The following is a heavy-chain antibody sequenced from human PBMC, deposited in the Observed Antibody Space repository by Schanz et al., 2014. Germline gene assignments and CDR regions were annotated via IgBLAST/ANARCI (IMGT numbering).Heavy chain of an antibody. D-gene: IGHD1-1*01. CDR2: VSSTGSA. V-gene: IGHV4-59*01. CDR3: ARGNNDYFYYYMDV. Sequence: QVQLEESGPGMVKPSETLSLNCTVSGGSFISYYWSWIRQPPGKGLEWIGYVSSTGSAESNPSLKSRVTLSVDTSKNQFSLKVRSVTAADTAVYFCARGNNDYFYYYMDVWDKGAAVTVSS. J-gene: IGHJ6*03. CDR1: GGSFISYY.